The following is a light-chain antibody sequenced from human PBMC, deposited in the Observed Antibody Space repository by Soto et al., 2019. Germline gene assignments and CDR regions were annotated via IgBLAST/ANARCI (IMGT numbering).Light chain of an antibody. CDR3: QQYNSEWT. CDR1: QTISSW. V-gene: IGKV1-5*03. CDR2: KAS. Sequence: DIQMTQSPSTLSGSVGDRVTITCRASQTISSWLAWYQQKPWKAPKLLIYKASTLKSGVPSRFSGSGSGTEFTLTISSLQPDDFATYYCQQYNSEWTFGQGTKVDIK. J-gene: IGKJ1*01.